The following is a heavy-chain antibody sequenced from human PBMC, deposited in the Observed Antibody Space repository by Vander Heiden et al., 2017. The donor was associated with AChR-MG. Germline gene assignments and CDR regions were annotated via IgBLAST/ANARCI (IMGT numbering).Heavy chain of an antibody. Sequence: EVQLLESGGGLVQPGGSLRLSCAASGFTFSSYAMSWVRQAPGKGLEWVSAISGSGGSTYYADSVKGRFTISRDNSKNTLYLQMNSLRAEDTAVYYCAKDPNPSLIVVVVAATLFDYWGQGTLVTVSS. CDR1: GFTFSSYA. V-gene: IGHV3-23*01. CDR3: AKDPNPSLIVVVVAATLFDY. J-gene: IGHJ4*02. D-gene: IGHD2-15*01. CDR2: ISGSGGST.